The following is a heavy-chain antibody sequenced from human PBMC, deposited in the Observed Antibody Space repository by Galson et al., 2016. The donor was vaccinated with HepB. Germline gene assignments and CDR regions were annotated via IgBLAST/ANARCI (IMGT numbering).Heavy chain of an antibody. V-gene: IGHV3-33*08. CDR1: GFTFSIYG. CDR3: ARDPGGDRFDY. Sequence: SLRLSCAASGFTFSIYGMRWVRQAPGKGLEWVAVILYDGTDKDYADSVKGRFTISRDNSKNTLYLQMNSLRAEDTAVYYCARDPGGDRFDYWGQGTLVTVSS. CDR2: ILYDGTDK. J-gene: IGHJ4*02. D-gene: IGHD3-16*01.